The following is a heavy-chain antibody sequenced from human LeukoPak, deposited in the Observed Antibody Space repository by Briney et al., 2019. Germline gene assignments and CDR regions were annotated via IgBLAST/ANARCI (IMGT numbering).Heavy chain of an antibody. J-gene: IGHJ4*02. V-gene: IGHV3-48*01. Sequence: GGSLRLSYAASGFIFSSYSMNWVRQAPGKGLEWVSYISSSGSTIYYADSVKGRFTISRDNAKNSLYLQMNSLRAEDTAVYYCAVLTYQLLDYYFDYWGQGTLVTVSS. CDR3: AVLTYQLLDYYFDY. CDR1: GFIFSSYS. D-gene: IGHD2-2*01. CDR2: ISSSGSTI.